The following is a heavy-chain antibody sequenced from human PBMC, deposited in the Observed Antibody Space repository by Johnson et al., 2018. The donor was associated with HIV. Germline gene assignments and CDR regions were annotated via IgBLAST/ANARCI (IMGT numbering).Heavy chain of an antibody. CDR1: GFTFSSYA. Sequence: QVQLVESGGGVVQPERSLRLSCAASGFTFSSYALHWVRQAPGKGLEWVAVISYDGTNKYYADSVKGRFTISRDNSKKTLYLQMSSLRIEDTAVYYCAIVGDWGSAYDAFDIWGQGTMVTVSS. CDR2: ISYDGTNK. J-gene: IGHJ3*02. CDR3: AIVGDWGSAYDAFDI. D-gene: IGHD7-27*01. V-gene: IGHV3-30-3*01.